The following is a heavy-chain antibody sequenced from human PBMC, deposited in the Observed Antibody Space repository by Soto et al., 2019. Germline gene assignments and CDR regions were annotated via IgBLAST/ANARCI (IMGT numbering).Heavy chain of an antibody. D-gene: IGHD3-9*01. CDR3: ARRLRYFDWLPPGFYYGMDV. CDR1: GGSISSSSYY. Sequence: PSETLSLTCTVSGGSISSSSYYWGWIRQPPGKGLEWIGSIYYSGSTYYNPSLKSRVTISVDTSKNQFSLKLSSVTAADTAVYYCARRLRYFDWLPPGFYYGMDVWGQGTTVTVS. CDR2: IYYSGST. V-gene: IGHV4-39*01. J-gene: IGHJ6*02.